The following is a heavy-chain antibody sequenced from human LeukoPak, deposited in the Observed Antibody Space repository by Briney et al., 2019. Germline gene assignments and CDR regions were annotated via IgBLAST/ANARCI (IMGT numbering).Heavy chain of an antibody. D-gene: IGHD4-11*01. V-gene: IGHV4-30-4*08. Sequence: SETLSLTCTVSGGSISSGDYYWRWIRQPPGKGLEWIGYIYYSGSTYYNPSLKSRVTISVDTSKNQFSLKLSSVTAADTAVYYCARRATSLDAFDIWGQGTMVTVSS. CDR1: GGSISSGDYY. CDR2: IYYSGST. J-gene: IGHJ3*02. CDR3: ARRATSLDAFDI.